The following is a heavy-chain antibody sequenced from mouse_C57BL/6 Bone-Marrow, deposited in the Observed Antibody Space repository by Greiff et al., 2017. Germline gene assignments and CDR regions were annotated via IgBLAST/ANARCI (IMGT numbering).Heavy chain of an antibody. CDR2: INPSSGYT. V-gene: IGHV1-4*01. D-gene: IGHD2-5*01. J-gene: IGHJ2*01. Sequence: QVQLKESGAELARPGASVKMSCKASGYTFTSYTMHWVKQRPGQGLEWIGYINPSSGYTKYNQKFKDKATLTAYKSSSTAYMQLSSLTSEDSAVYYCARLGSNYGGYYFDYWGQGTTLTVSS. CDR3: ARLGSNYGGYYFDY. CDR1: GYTFTSYT.